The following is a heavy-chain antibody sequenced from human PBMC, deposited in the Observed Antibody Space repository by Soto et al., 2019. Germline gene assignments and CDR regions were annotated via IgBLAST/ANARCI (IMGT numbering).Heavy chain of an antibody. CDR1: GFTFSSYA. CDR2: ISGSGGST. J-gene: IGHJ6*03. CDR3: AKGAGAYYDFWSGYFRDYYYYMDV. D-gene: IGHD3-3*01. Sequence: GGSLRLSCAASGFTFSSYAMSWVRQAPGKGLEWVSAISGSGGSTYYADSVKGRFTISRDNSKNTLYLQMNSLRAEDTAVYYCAKGAGAYYDFWSGYFRDYYYYMDVWGKGTTVTVSS. V-gene: IGHV3-23*01.